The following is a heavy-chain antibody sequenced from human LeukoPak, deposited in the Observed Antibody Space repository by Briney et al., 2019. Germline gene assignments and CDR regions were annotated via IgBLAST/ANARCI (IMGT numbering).Heavy chain of an antibody. J-gene: IGHJ4*02. CDR3: GKGLYHDYSGIGDY. D-gene: IGHD3-16*01. CDR1: GFTFSSYA. Sequence: GGSLRLACAASGFTFSSYAMSWVRQAPGKGLEWVSAVSASGGNTYYADSVKGRFTISRDNSKNTLYLQVNSLRAEDTAVYYCGKGLYHDYSGIGDYWGQGTLVTVSS. V-gene: IGHV3-23*01. CDR2: VSASGGNT.